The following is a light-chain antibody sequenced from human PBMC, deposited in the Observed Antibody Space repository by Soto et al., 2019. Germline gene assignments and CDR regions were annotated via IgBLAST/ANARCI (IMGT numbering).Light chain of an antibody. CDR3: QQYVTSPLT. J-gene: IGKJ4*01. CDR1: QSVTSSY. V-gene: IGKV3-20*01. CDR2: GAS. Sequence: IVWTQSPGTMHLSPGVRATLSCRASQSVTSSYLAWYQQKPGQAPRLLIYGASSRATGIPDRFSGSGSGTDFTLTISRLEPEDFAVYYCQQYVTSPLTFGGGTKVEIK.